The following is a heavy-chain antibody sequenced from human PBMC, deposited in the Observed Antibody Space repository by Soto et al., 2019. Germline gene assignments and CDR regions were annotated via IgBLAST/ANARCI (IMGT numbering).Heavy chain of an antibody. J-gene: IGHJ6*02. CDR1: GGAFITHG. CDR3: ARSNGAYYYDSSGLHYFYGMDV. Sequence: KVSCKASGGAFITHGISWLRQAPGQGFEWVGGIIPIFGTANYAQEFQGRVTITADKSMTTAYMELTGLRSDDTAVYYCARSNGAYYYDSSGLHYFYGMDVWGQGTTVTVSS. CDR2: IIPIFGTA. V-gene: IGHV1-69*06. D-gene: IGHD3-22*01.